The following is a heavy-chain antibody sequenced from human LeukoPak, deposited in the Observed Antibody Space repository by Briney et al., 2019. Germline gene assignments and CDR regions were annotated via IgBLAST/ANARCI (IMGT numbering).Heavy chain of an antibody. CDR1: GFTFSSYS. CDR3: ARDPYGGDSSGWYDFDY. Sequence: GGSLRLSCAASGFTFSSYSMNWVRQAPGKGLEWVSSISSSSSYIYYADSVKGRFTISRDNAKNSLYLQMNSLRAEDTAVYYCARDPYGGDSSGWYDFDYWGQGTLVTVSS. D-gene: IGHD6-19*01. V-gene: IGHV3-21*01. CDR2: ISSSSSYI. J-gene: IGHJ4*02.